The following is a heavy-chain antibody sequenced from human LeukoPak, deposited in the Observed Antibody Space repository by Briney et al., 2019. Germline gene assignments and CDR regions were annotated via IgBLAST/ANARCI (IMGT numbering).Heavy chain of an antibody. Sequence: SETLSLTCTVSGGSISSGGYSWSWLRQHPGKGLEWIGYIYYSGSTYYNPSLKSRVTISVDTSKNQFSLKLSSVTAADTAVYYCARTNPYYDFWSGYPNDYWGQGTLVTVSS. D-gene: IGHD3-3*01. CDR1: GGSISSGGYS. J-gene: IGHJ4*02. CDR2: IYYSGST. V-gene: IGHV4-31*03. CDR3: ARTNPYYDFWSGYPNDY.